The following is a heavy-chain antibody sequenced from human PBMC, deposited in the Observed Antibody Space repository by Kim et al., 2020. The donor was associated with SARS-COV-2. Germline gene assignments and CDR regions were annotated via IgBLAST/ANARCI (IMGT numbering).Heavy chain of an antibody. CDR1: GGSFSGYY. D-gene: IGHD4-4*01. CDR3: ARGYSKTYYYMDV. Sequence: SETLSLTCAVYGGSFSGYYWSWIRQPPGKGLEWIGEINHSGSTNYNPSLKSRVTISVDTSKNQFSLKLSSVTAADTAVYYCARGYSKTYYYMDVWGKGTT. V-gene: IGHV4-34*01. J-gene: IGHJ6*03. CDR2: INHSGST.